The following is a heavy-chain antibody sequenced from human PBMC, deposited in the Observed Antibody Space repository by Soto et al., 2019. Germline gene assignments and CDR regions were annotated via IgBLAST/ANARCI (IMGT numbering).Heavy chain of an antibody. D-gene: IGHD1-26*01. CDR2: ISGSGGST. V-gene: IGHV3-23*01. CDR1: GFTFSSYA. CDR3: AGREWEPKISASDY. Sequence: QPGGSLRLSCAASGFTFSSYAMSWVRQAPGKGLEWVSAISGSGGSTYYADSVKGRFTISRDNSKNTLYLQMNSLRAEDTAVYYCAGREWEPKISASDYWGQGTLVTVSS. J-gene: IGHJ4*02.